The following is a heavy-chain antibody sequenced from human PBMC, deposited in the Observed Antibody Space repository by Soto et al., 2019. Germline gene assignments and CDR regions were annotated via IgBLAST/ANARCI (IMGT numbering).Heavy chain of an antibody. V-gene: IGHV4-39*01. J-gene: IGHJ6*02. D-gene: IGHD6-19*01. Sequence: SETLSLTCTVSGGSISSSSYYWGWIRQPPGKGLEWIGSIYYSGSTYYNPSLKSRVTISVDTSKNQFSLKLSSVTAADTAVYYYARRAEWLDDYYYGMDFWGQGTTVTVSS. CDR3: ARRAEWLDDYYYGMDF. CDR1: GGSISSSSYY. CDR2: IYYSGST.